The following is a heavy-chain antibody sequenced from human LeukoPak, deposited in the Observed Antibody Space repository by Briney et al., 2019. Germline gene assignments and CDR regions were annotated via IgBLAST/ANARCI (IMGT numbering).Heavy chain of an antibody. CDR2: IYTSGTT. J-gene: IGHJ5*02. CDR1: GGSISSGGYY. D-gene: IGHD2-21*01. V-gene: IGHV4-61*02. CDR3: ARVANRFDP. Sequence: SETLSLTCTVSGGSISSGGYYWSWIRQPAGKGLEWIGRIYTSGTTNCNPSLKSRVTISVDTSKNQFSLKLSSVTAADTAVYYCARVANRFDPWGQGTLVTVSS.